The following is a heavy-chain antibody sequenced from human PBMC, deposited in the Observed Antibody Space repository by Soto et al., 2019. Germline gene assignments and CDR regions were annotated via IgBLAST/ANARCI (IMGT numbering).Heavy chain of an antibody. V-gene: IGHV1-69*04. D-gene: IGHD3-22*01. Sequence: ASVKVSCKASGGTFSSYTISWVRQAPGQGLEWMGRIIPILGIANYAQKFQGRVTITADKSTSTAYMELSSLRSEDTAVYYCARDPVGGVYYYDSSGYSGMDVWGQGTTVTVSS. CDR2: IIPILGIA. CDR1: GGTFSSYT. CDR3: ARDPVGGVYYYDSSGYSGMDV. J-gene: IGHJ6*02.